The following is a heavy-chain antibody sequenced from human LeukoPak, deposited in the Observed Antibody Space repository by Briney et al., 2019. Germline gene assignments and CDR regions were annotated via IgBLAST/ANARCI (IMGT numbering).Heavy chain of an antibody. CDR3: ARDDCSSISCYHNWFDP. CDR2: IKQDGSGK. V-gene: IGHV3-7*01. J-gene: IGHJ5*02. Sequence: GGSLRLSCAASGFTFSSYWMSWVRQAPGKGLEWVANIKQDGSGKYYVDSVKGRFTISRDNAKNSLYLQMNSLRAEDTAVYYCARDDCSSISCYHNWFDPWGQGTLVTASS. CDR1: GFTFSSYW. D-gene: IGHD2-2*01.